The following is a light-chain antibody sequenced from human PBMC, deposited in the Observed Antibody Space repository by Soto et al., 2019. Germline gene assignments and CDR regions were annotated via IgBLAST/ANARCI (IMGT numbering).Light chain of an antibody. J-gene: IGKJ3*01. CDR3: QQFYYFPLT. CDR2: GAS. Sequence: EIVMTQSPATLSVSPGERATLSCRASQSFRSKLAWYQQKPGQAPRLLIYGASTRATGIPARFSGSGSGTEFTLTISSLQSEDFAVYYCQQFYYFPLTFGPGTKVDI. V-gene: IGKV3-15*01. CDR1: QSFRSK.